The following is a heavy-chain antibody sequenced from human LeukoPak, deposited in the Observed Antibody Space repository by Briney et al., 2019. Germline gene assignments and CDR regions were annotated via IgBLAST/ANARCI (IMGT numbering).Heavy chain of an antibody. J-gene: IGHJ4*02. CDR1: GFTFSSYS. V-gene: IGHV3-48*01. D-gene: IGHD4-17*01. Sequence: GGSLRLSCAASGFTFSSYSMNWVRQAPGKGLEWVSYISSSSGTIYYADSVKGRFTISRDNAENSLYLQMSSLRAEDTAVYYCARGGLRGDYWGQGTLVTVSS. CDR2: ISSSSGTI. CDR3: ARGGLRGDY.